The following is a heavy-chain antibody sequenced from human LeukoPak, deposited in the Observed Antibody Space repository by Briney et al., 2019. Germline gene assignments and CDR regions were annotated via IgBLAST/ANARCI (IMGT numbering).Heavy chain of an antibody. CDR3: ARGDYYDSSACFDY. CDR2: IYHSGST. Sequence: PSQTLSLTCTVSGGSISSGGYYWSWIRQHPGKGLEWIGYIYHSGSTYYNPSLKSRVTISVDTSKNHFSLKLSSVTAADTAVYYCARGDYYDSSACFDYWGQGALVTVSS. CDR1: GGSISSGGYY. D-gene: IGHD3-22*01. J-gene: IGHJ4*02. V-gene: IGHV4-31*03.